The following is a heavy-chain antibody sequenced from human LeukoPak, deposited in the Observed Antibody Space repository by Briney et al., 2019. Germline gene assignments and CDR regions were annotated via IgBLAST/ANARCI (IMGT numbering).Heavy chain of an antibody. CDR3: ARVGSEWLVNDY. D-gene: IGHD3-10*01. V-gene: IGHV3-23*01. Sequence: GGSLRLSCAASGFTFSSYAMSWVRQAPGKGLEWVSAISASGGSTYYADSVKGRFTISRDKAKNSLYLQMNSLRDEDTALYYCARVGSEWLVNDYWGQGTLVTVSS. J-gene: IGHJ4*02. CDR1: GFTFSSYA. CDR2: ISASGGST.